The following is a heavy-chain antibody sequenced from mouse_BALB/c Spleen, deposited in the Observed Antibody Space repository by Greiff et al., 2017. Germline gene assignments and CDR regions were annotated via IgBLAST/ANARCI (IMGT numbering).Heavy chain of an antibody. Sequence: EVQVVESGGGLVKPGGSLKLSCAASGFTFSSYAMSWVRQSPEKRLEWVAEISSGGSYTYYPDTVTGRFTISRDNAKNTLYLEMSSLRSEDTAMYYCARVDDYAAWFAYWGQGTLVTVSA. CDR2: ISSGGSYT. J-gene: IGHJ3*01. V-gene: IGHV5-9-4*01. CDR3: ARVDDYAAWFAY. CDR1: GFTFSSYA. D-gene: IGHD2-4*01.